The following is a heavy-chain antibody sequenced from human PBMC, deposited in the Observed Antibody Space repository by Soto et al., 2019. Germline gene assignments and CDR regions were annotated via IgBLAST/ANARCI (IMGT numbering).Heavy chain of an antibody. D-gene: IGHD1-20*01. CDR1: GASISSYN. CDR3: ARDRGEYNSRWFWYLPH. CDR2: LNIAGSI. J-gene: IGHJ2*01. Sequence: SETLSVTCSVSGASISSYNWNWVRQPAGKGPEWVGRLNIAGSINYNPSLKSRITMSMDTSKNQISLHLRSVTAADTAIYYCARDRGEYNSRWFWYLPHSGPAPLV. V-gene: IGHV4-4*07.